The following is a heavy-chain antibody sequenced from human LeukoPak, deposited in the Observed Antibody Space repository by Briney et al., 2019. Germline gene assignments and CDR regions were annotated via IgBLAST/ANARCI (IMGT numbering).Heavy chain of an antibody. V-gene: IGHV3-30-3*01. CDR2: ISYDGSNK. CDR1: GFTFSSYA. J-gene: IGHJ4*02. D-gene: IGHD3-3*01. Sequence: GGSLRLSCAASGFTFSSYAMHWVRQAPGKGLEWVAVISYDGSNKYYADSVKGRFTISRDNSKNTLYLQMNSLRAEDTAVYYCASIGGPVDYWGQGTLVTVSS. CDR3: ASIGGPVDY.